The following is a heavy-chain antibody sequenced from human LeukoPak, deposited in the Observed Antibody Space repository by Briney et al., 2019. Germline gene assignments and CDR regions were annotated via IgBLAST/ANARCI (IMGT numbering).Heavy chain of an antibody. CDR1: GGTFSSYA. CDR2: IIPIFGTA. V-gene: IGHV1-69*06. Sequence: SVKLSCKASGGTFSSYAISWVRQAPGQGLEWMGGIIPIFGTANYAQKFQGRVTITADKSTSTAYMELSSLRSEDTAVYYCASSYYDSSDHYYYYYMDVWGKGTTVTVSS. J-gene: IGHJ6*03. D-gene: IGHD3-22*01. CDR3: ASSYYDSSDHYYYYYMDV.